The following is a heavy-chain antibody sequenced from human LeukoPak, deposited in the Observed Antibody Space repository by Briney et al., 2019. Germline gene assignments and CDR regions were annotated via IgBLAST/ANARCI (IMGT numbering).Heavy chain of an antibody. CDR3: ARDSGEVPDY. CDR2: INPNSGGT. D-gene: IGHD3-10*01. CDR1: GGTFSNYA. J-gene: IGHJ4*02. V-gene: IGHV1-2*02. Sequence: ASVKVSCKASGGTFSNYAISWVRQAPGQGLEWMGGINPNSGGTNYAQKFQGRVTMTRDTSISTAYMELDRLRFDDTAVYYCARDSGEVPDYWGQGTLVTVSS.